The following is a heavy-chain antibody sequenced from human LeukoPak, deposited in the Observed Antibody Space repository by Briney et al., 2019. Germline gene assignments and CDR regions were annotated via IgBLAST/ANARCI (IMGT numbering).Heavy chain of an antibody. Sequence: ASVKVSCKASGYTFTSYDFNWLRQATGQGPEWMGWMNPNSGATGYAQKFQGRVTITADESTSTAYMELSSLRSEDTAVYYCARSDDYGDPRLAFDIWGQGTMVTVSS. D-gene: IGHD4-17*01. J-gene: IGHJ3*02. CDR3: ARSDDYGDPRLAFDI. CDR2: MNPNSGAT. CDR1: GYTFTSYD. V-gene: IGHV1-8*01.